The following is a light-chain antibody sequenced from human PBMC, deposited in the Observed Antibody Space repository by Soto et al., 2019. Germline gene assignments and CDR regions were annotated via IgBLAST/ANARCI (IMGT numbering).Light chain of an antibody. Sequence: QSALTQPASVSGSPGQSITISCTGTSSDVGAYDYVSWYQQHPDKAPKLMIYDVSNRPSGVSNRFSGSKSVNTATLTSSGLQDEDDADYYCSSYTSSSTRVFGTGTKLTVL. V-gene: IGLV2-14*03. CDR3: SSYTSSSTRV. CDR1: SSDVGAYDY. CDR2: DVS. J-gene: IGLJ1*01.